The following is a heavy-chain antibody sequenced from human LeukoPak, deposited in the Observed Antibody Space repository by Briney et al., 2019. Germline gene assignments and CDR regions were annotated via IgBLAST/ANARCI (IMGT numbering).Heavy chain of an antibody. CDR3: AAGLCNPRMGASYLDS. V-gene: IGHV1-58*01. D-gene: IGHD2/OR15-2a*01. Sequence: SVKVSCKASGFTSTNFAVQWVRQARGQRLEWIGWIIVGSGATKCAQDFQERVTITRDLSTSTLYMELRSLTSEDTAVCYCAAGLCNPRMGASYLDSWGQGTLVTVSS. CDR2: IIVGSGAT. CDR1: GFTSTNFA. J-gene: IGHJ4*02.